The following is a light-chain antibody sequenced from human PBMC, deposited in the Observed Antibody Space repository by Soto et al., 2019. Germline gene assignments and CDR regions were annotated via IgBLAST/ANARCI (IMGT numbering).Light chain of an antibody. J-gene: IGKJ2*01. CDR1: QSLSTW. V-gene: IGKV1-5*01. CDR3: QQYNRYSRYT. Sequence: DIQLTQSPSTLSASVGDRVTITCRASQSLSTWLAWYQQKPGKAPNLLIYDASSLQSGFPSRFSGSGSGTEVTLTSSNLQPDDVATYDCQQYNRYSRYTCGQGTELEI. CDR2: DAS.